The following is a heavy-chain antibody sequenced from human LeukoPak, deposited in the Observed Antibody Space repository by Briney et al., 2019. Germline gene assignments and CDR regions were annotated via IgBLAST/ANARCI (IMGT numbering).Heavy chain of an antibody. D-gene: IGHD3-16*01. V-gene: IGHV3-23*01. J-gene: IGHJ4*02. CDR3: VKDLGGPMLTFGGQRGYFDY. CDR2: ISGSGAGT. CDR1: GFSLSSYN. Sequence: GGSLRLSCVASGFSLSSYNMNWVRQAPGKGLEWVSAISGSGAGTYYADSVKGRFTISRDYSQNTLSLQMNSLRAEDTAVYYCVKDLGGPMLTFGGQRGYFDYWGQGALVTVSS.